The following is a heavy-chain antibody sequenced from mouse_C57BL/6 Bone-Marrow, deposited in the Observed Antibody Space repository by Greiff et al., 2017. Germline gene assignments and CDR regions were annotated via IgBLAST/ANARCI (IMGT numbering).Heavy chain of an antibody. D-gene: IGHD1-1*01. CDR2: IYPRSGNP. Sequence: VQLQESGAELARPGASVKLSCKASGYTFTSYGISWVKQRTGQGLEWIGEIYPRSGNPYYNEKFKGKATLTADKSTSKAYMELSSLTSEDSAVYFCARWEITTVVEYLDYWGQGTTLTVSS. CDR1: GYTFTSYG. V-gene: IGHV1-81*01. J-gene: IGHJ2*01. CDR3: ARWEITTVVEYLDY.